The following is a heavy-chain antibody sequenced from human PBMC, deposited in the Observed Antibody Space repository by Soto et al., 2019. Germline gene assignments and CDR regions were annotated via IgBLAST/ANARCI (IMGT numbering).Heavy chain of an antibody. J-gene: IGHJ3*02. CDR3: SRDYLLPGAFDI. V-gene: IGHV3-48*01. CDR1: GFTFSSYS. D-gene: IGHD2-15*01. Sequence: GGSLRLSCAASGFTFSSYSMNWVRQAPGKGLEWVSYISSSSSTIYYADSVKGRFTISRDNAKNSLYLQMNSLRAEDTAVYYWSRDYLLPGAFDIWGQGTMVTVSS. CDR2: ISSSSSTI.